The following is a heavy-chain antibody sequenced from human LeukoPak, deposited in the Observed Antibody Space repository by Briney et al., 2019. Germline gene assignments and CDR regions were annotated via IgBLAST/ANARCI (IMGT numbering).Heavy chain of an antibody. V-gene: IGHV4-39*01. Sequence: PSETLSLTCTVSGGSISSGDYYWSWIRQPPGKGLEWIGNIYYSGSSYYNPSLKSRVTISVATSKNQFSLKLTSVTAADTAVYYCARLTYNSGRYHFDYWGQGTLVTVSS. CDR2: IYYSGSS. CDR1: GGSISSGDYY. J-gene: IGHJ4*02. CDR3: ARLTYNSGRYHFDY. D-gene: IGHD5-18*01.